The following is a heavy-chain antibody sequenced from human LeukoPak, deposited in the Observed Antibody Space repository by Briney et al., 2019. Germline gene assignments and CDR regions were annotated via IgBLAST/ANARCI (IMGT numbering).Heavy chain of an antibody. CDR1: GFTFSNYW. V-gene: IGHV3-74*01. CDR3: ARDYDGDYVVY. CDR2: INTDGNIT. Sequence: GGSLRLSCAASGFTFSNYWMHWVRQAPGKGPVWVSRINTDGNITTYADSVKGRFSISRDNAKNALYLQMNSLRAEDTAVYYCARDYDGDYVVYWGQGTLVTVSS. J-gene: IGHJ4*02. D-gene: IGHD3-3*01.